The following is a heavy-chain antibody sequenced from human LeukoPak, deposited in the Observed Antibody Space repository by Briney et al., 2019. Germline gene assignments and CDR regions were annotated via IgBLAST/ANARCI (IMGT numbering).Heavy chain of an antibody. J-gene: IGHJ3*02. CDR2: INPSGGST. Sequence: ASMKVSCKASGYTFTSYYMHWVRQAPGQGLEWMGIINPSGGSTSYAQKFQGRVTMTRDTSTSTVYMELSSLRSEDTAVYYCASIGDSTRAFDIWGQGTMVTVSS. CDR3: ASIGDSTRAFDI. V-gene: IGHV1-46*01. D-gene: IGHD2-21*02. CDR1: GYTFTSYY.